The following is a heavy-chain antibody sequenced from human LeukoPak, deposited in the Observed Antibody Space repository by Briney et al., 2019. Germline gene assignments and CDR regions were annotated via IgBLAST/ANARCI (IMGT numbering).Heavy chain of an antibody. Sequence: SETLSLTCTVSGGSISNYFWSWIRQPPGKGLEWLGYIYYSGSTNYNPSLKSRVTISVDTSKNQFSLKLSSVTAADTAVYYCARDSKWFGEPAGWFDPWGQGTLVTVSS. D-gene: IGHD3-10*01. J-gene: IGHJ5*02. CDR2: IYYSGST. V-gene: IGHV4-59*01. CDR3: ARDSKWFGEPAGWFDP. CDR1: GGSISNYF.